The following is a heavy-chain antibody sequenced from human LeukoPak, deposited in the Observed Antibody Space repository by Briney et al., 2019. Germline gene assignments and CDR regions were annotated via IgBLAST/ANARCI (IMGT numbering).Heavy chain of an antibody. CDR1: GFTFSSYA. CDR2: ISGSGGST. CDR3: AKSRDYYYYYYMDV. J-gene: IGHJ6*03. D-gene: IGHD6-13*01. Sequence: GGSLRLSCAASGFTFSSYAMSWVRQAPGKGLEWVSAISGSGGSTYYADSVKGRFTISRDNFKNTLYLQMNSLRAEDTAVYYCAKSRDYYYYYYMDVWGKGTTVTVSS. V-gene: IGHV3-23*01.